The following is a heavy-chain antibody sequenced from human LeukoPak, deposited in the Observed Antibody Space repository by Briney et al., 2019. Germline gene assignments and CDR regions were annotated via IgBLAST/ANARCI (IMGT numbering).Heavy chain of an antibody. CDR2: IYSGGST. V-gene: IGHV3-66*02. CDR3: ATHTVTTDYAFDI. D-gene: IGHD4-11*01. J-gene: IGHJ3*02. Sequence: GGSLKLSCAASGFTVSSNYMSWVRQAPGKGLEWVSVIYSGGSTYYADSVKGRFTISGDNSKNTLYLQMNSLRAEDTAVYYCATHTVTTDYAFDIWGQGTMVTVSS. CDR1: GFTVSSNY.